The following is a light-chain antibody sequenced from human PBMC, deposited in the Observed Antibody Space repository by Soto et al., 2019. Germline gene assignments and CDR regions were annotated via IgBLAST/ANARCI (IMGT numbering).Light chain of an antibody. CDR3: QLRSNWHPEYT. CDR2: EAS. CDR1: QSISSY. V-gene: IGKV3-11*01. Sequence: EIVLTQSPATLSLSPGERATLSCRASQSISSYLAWYQQKPGQAPRLLIYEASKRATGIPARFSGSGSGTGFTLSISSLEPEDFVVYYCQLRSNWHPEYTFGQGTKLEIK. J-gene: IGKJ2*01.